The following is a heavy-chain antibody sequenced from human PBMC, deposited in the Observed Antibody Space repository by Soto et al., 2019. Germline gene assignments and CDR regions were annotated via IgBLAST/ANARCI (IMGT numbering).Heavy chain of an antibody. CDR1: GFPFSSYS. CDR2: ISSSSSYI. CDR3: ARSEYYDSSGCLDY. D-gene: IGHD3-22*01. J-gene: IGHJ4*02. V-gene: IGHV3-21*01. Sequence: EVQLVESWGGLVKPGGSLRLSCAASGFPFSSYSMNWFRQAPGKGLEWVLSISSSSSYIYYAESVKGRFTISRDNAKNSLYLQLNSLRASDTAVYYCARSEYYDSSGCLDYCDQVNLVTVSS.